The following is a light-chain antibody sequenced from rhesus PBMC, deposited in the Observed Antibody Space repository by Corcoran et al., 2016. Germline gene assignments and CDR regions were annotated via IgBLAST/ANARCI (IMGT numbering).Light chain of an antibody. CDR1: QGISNN. Sequence: DIQMTQSPSSLSASVGDRVTITCHASQGISNNLSWYQQKPGKVPKLLIYAASTLLSGVPSRFSGSGSETDFTLTISSMQPEDIATYYCQHGYGITFGPGTKLDIK. V-gene: IGKV1-33*02. J-gene: IGKJ3*01. CDR3: QHGYGIT. CDR2: AAS.